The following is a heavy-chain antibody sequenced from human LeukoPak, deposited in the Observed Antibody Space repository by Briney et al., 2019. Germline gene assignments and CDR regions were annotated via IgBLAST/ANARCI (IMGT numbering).Heavy chain of an antibody. Sequence: GGSLRLSCAASGFTFSAYGMHWVRQAPGKGLEWVAVVWYDGGNKYYTDSVKGRFTVSRDNSKNTLYLQMNTLRVEDMALYYCARDLNLPDAFDVWGQGTMVTVSS. J-gene: IGHJ3*01. CDR1: GFTFSAYG. CDR2: VWYDGGNK. D-gene: IGHD1-14*01. CDR3: ARDLNLPDAFDV. V-gene: IGHV3-33*01.